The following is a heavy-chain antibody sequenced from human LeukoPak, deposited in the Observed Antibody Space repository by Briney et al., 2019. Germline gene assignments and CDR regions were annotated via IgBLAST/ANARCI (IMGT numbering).Heavy chain of an antibody. J-gene: IGHJ4*02. Sequence: PSETLSLTCTVSGGSISSYYWSWIRQPPGKGLEWIGYIYYTGSTDYNPSLKSRVTISVDTSKNQFSLKLTSVTAPDTAVYYCARHISGNYRGCFDYWGQGTLVAVSS. CDR2: IYYTGST. CDR1: GGSISSYY. D-gene: IGHD1-26*01. CDR3: ARHISGNYRGCFDY. V-gene: IGHV4-59*08.